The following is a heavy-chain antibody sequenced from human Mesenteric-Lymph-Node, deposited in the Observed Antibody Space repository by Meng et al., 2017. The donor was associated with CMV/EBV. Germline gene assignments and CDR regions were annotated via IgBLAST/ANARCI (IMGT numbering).Heavy chain of an antibody. D-gene: IGHD2-2*01. CDR2: INPNNGDT. V-gene: IGHV1-2*06. Sequence: KASGYSFTDYYLHWVRQAPGQGLEWMGRINPNNGDTNYAQHFQGRVTMTRDTSISTAYMALSRLTSDDTAIYYCARDEGSSSSQDFWGQGSLVTVSS. J-gene: IGHJ4*02. CDR3: ARDEGSSSSQDF. CDR1: GYSFTDYY.